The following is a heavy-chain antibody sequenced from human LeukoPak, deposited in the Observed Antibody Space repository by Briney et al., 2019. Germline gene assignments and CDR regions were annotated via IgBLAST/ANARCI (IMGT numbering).Heavy chain of an antibody. CDR1: GFTVSSNY. CDR3: AKLYRAVTGMFFDY. J-gene: IGHJ4*02. V-gene: IGHV3-53*01. D-gene: IGHD6-19*01. CDR2: IYSGGST. Sequence: PGGSLRLSCAASGFTVSSNYMSWVRQAPGKGLEWVSVIYSGGSTYYADSVKGRFTISRENSKNTLYLQMNSLRAGDTAVYYCAKLYRAVTGMFFDYWGQGTLVTVSS.